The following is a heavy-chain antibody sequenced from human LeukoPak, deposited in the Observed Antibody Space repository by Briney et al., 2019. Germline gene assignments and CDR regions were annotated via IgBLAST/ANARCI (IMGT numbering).Heavy chain of an antibody. CDR1: GFTVSSNY. V-gene: IGHV3-66*01. Sequence: GGSLRLSCAASGFTVSSNYMSWVRQAPGKGLEWVSVIYSGGSTYYAGSVKGRFTISRDNSKNTLYLQMNSLRAEDTAVYYCARAPWFGSYKDWGQGTLVTVSS. CDR2: IYSGGST. CDR3: ARAPWFGSYKD. D-gene: IGHD3-10*01. J-gene: IGHJ4*02.